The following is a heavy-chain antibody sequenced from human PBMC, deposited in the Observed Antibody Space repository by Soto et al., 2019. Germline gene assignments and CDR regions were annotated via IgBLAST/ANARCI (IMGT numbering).Heavy chain of an antibody. CDR3: SKDSQWPEYYFHY. J-gene: IGHJ4*02. CDR1: GFTFSSYG. Sequence: PGGSLRLSCAASGFTFSSYGMHWVRQAPGKGLEWVAVISYDGSNKYYADSVKGRFTISRDNSKNTLYLQMNSLRAEDTAVYYCSKDSQWPEYYFHYWGQGPLVT. V-gene: IGHV3-30*18. CDR2: ISYDGSNK. D-gene: IGHD6-19*01.